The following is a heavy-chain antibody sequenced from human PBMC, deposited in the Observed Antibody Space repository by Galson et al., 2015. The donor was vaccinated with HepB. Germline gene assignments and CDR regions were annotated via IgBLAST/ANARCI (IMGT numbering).Heavy chain of an antibody. CDR2: IDPSDSYT. Sequence: QSGAEVKKPGESLRISCKGSGYNFTNYWISWVRQVPGKGLEWMGKIDPSDSYTNYSPSFQGHVSISVDKSITTAYLQWGSLKASDTAIYYCTRRCTSTWFGGWYFDPWGQGTLVTVSS. CDR1: GYNFTNYW. CDR3: TRRCTSTWFGGWYFDP. D-gene: IGHD3-10*01. V-gene: IGHV5-10-1*01. J-gene: IGHJ5*02.